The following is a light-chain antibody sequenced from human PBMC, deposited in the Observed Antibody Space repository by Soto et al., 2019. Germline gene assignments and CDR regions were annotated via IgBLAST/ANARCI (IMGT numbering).Light chain of an antibody. CDR3: QQLNYWPRIT. V-gene: IGKV3-11*01. Sequence: IVLTQSTGTLSLSPGERATLSCRASRSVSTYLAWYQHKAGQAPRLLIYGASSRAIGIPDRFSGSVSGSDFILTISSLQSEDFAVYYCQQLNYWPRITFGQGARLEIK. CDR2: GAS. CDR1: RSVSTY. J-gene: IGKJ5*01.